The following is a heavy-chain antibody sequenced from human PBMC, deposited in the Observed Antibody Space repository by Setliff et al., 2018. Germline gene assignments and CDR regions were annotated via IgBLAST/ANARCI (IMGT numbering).Heavy chain of an antibody. Sequence: PSETLSLTCAVSGYSISSGFSWDWIRQSPGKGLEWIGRILFSGDTYYNPSLNSRVTISADTSKNQFSLNLSSVTAADTAVYYCARDNRARHYMDVWGKGTTVTVSS. D-gene: IGHD3-10*01. CDR1: GYSISSGFS. J-gene: IGHJ6*03. V-gene: IGHV4-38-2*02. CDR2: ILFSGDT. CDR3: ARDNRARHYMDV.